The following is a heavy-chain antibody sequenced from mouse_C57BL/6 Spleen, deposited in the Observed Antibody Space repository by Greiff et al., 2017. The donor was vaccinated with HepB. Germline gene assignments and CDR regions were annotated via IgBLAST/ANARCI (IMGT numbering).Heavy chain of an antibody. Sequence: QVQLQQSGAELVKPGASVKISCKASGYAFSSYWMNWVKQRPGKGLEWIGQIYPGDGDTNYNGKFKGKATLTADKSSSPAYMQLSSLTSEDSAVYFCARRELGMIYAMDYWGQGTSVTVSS. D-gene: IGHD4-1*01. CDR3: ARRELGMIYAMDY. V-gene: IGHV1-80*01. CDR1: GYAFSSYW. J-gene: IGHJ4*01. CDR2: IYPGDGDT.